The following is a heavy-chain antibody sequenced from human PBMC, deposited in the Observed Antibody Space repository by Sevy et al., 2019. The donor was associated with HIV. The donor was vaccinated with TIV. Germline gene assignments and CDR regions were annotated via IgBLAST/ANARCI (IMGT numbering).Heavy chain of an antibody. CDR2: ISSSSFTL. D-gene: IGHD3-3*01. J-gene: IGHJ6*01. CDR3: TRDVVDNFWTGSDYQDYGMDV. CDR1: GFTFSSYS. Sequence: GGSLRLSCAASGFTFSSYSMNWVRQAPGKGLEWVAYISSSSFTLYYADSVKGRFTISRENAKTSLYLQMNGLRDADTAVYYCTRDVVDNFWTGSDYQDYGMDVWGQGTTVTVSS. V-gene: IGHV3-48*02.